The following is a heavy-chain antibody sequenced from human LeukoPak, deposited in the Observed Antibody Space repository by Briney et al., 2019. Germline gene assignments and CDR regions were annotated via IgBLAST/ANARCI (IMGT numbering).Heavy chain of an antibody. D-gene: IGHD3-22*01. CDR3: ATPDYDSSGYYYFDY. J-gene: IGHJ4*02. Sequence: GGSLRLSCAASGFTFSSYSINWVRQAPGKGLEWVSYISGSSTTIYDADSVKGRFTISRDNAKNSLYLQMNSLRAEDTAVYYCATPDYDSSGYYYFDYWGQGTLVTVSS. V-gene: IGHV3-48*01. CDR2: ISGSSTTI. CDR1: GFTFSSYS.